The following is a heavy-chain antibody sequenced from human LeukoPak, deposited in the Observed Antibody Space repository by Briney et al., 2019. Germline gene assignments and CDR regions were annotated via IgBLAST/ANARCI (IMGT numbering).Heavy chain of an antibody. J-gene: IGHJ4*02. CDR2: IYHSGST. CDR3: ARGHSSVVTAIPYYFDY. CDR1: GGSFSGYY. V-gene: IGHV4-34*01. D-gene: IGHD2-21*02. Sequence: SETLSLTCAVYGGSFSGYYWSWIRQPPGKGLEWIGEIYHSGSTNYNLSLKSRVTISVDTSKNQFSLKLSSVTAADTAVYYCARGHSSVVTAIPYYFDYWGQGTLVTVSS.